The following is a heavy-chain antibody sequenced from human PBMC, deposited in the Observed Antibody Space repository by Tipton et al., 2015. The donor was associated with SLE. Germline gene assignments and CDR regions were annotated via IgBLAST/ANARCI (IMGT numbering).Heavy chain of an antibody. D-gene: IGHD6-25*01. Sequence: SLRLSCSASGFTFSSFAMNWVRQAPGKGMQSVAVIYTGHSTYYADSVKGRFTISRDNSKNTLFLQINSLRPEDTAVYYCAKDQTAASYAFDMWGQGTMVTVS. CDR2: VIYTGHST. CDR3: AKDQTAASYAFDM. CDR1: GFTFSSFA. V-gene: IGHV3-23*03. J-gene: IGHJ3*02.